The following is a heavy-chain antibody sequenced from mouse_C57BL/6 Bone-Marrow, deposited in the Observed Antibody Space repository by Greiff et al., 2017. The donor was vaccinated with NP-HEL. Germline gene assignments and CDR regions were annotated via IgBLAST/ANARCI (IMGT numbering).Heavy chain of an antibody. CDR2: IDPANGNT. CDR1: GFNIKNTY. CDR3: ARPRYYYGSSENAMDY. J-gene: IGHJ4*01. V-gene: IGHV14-3*01. Sequence: VQLKQSVAELVRPGASVKLSCTASGFNIKNTYMHWVKQRPEQGLEWIGRIDPANGNTKYAPKFQGKATITADPSSNTAYLQLSSLTSEDTAIYYCARPRYYYGSSENAMDYWGQGTSVTVSS. D-gene: IGHD1-1*01.